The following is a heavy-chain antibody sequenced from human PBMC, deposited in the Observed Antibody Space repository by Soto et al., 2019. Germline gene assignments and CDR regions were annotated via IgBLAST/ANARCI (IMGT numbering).Heavy chain of an antibody. Sequence: LRLSCAASGFTFTRYSMNWVRQAPGKGLEWVSSISSTTNYIYYGDSMKGRFTISRGNAKNSLYLEMNSLRAEDTAVYYCARESEDLTSNFDYWGQGTLVTVS. CDR3: ARESEDLTSNFDY. V-gene: IGHV3-21*06. J-gene: IGHJ4*02. CDR2: ISSTTNYI. CDR1: GFTFTRYS.